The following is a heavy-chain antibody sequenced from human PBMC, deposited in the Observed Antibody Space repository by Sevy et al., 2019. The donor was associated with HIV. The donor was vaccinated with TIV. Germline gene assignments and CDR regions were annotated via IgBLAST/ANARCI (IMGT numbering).Heavy chain of an antibody. V-gene: IGHV3-7*01. J-gene: IGHJ3*02. CDR1: GFTFSNYW. Sequence: GSLRLSCAASGFTFSNYWMSWVRQAPGKGLEWVANIKQGGSEKYHVDSVKGRFTISRDNAKNSLYLQMNSLRVEDTAVYYCARGGDDGAFDIWGQGTMVTVSS. CDR3: ARGGDDGAFDI. CDR2: IKQGGSEK. D-gene: IGHD2-21*02.